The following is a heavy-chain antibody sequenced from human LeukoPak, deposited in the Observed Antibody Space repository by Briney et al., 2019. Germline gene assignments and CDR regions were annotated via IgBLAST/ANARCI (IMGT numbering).Heavy chain of an antibody. V-gene: IGHV4-38-2*01. J-gene: IGHJ4*02. D-gene: IGHD2-2*01. CDR2: IHHSGST. CDR1: GYSISRCYH. Sequence: PSETLSLTCAVSGYSISRCYHWDWIRQPPGKGLEWIASIHHSGSTYYNPSLKSRVTLIVDTSKNQFSLKVTSLTSADTAVCYCAAYPPGEYRPVDYWGQGTLVTVSS. CDR3: AAYPPGEYRPVDY.